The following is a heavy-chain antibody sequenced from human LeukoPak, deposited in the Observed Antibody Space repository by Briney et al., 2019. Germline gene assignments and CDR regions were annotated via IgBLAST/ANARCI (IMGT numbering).Heavy chain of an antibody. CDR3: AKDGSWSCTD. D-gene: IGHD2-8*02. Sequence: PGGSPGLSCAASGFTFSRNAIHWVRQGPGKGLEWVSYIAHHGSNKYYADSVKGRFTISRDNSKRALYLQMNSLRADDTAVYYCAKDGSWSCTDWGQGTLVTVSS. J-gene: IGHJ4*02. V-gene: IGHV3-30*02. CDR1: GFTFSRNA. CDR2: IAHHGSNK.